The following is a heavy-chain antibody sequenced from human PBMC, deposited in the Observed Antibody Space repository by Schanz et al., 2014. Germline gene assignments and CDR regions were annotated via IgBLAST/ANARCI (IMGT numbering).Heavy chain of an antibody. CDR1: GFTFSNYN. CDR3: AQETYGSSGCFDS. D-gene: IGHD6-19*01. J-gene: IGHJ4*02. V-gene: IGHV3-48*02. Sequence: EVQLVESGGGLVQPGGSLRLSCEASGFTFSNYNMNWVRQAPGKGLEWVSYISRSSSTIYYTDSVKGRFTISRDNAKTSVFLQMTGLRDEARAVYSGAQETYGSSGCFDSWGQGTLVPVSS. CDR2: ISRSSSTI.